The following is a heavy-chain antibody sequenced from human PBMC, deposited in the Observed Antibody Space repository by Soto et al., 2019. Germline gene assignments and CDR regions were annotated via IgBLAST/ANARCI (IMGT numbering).Heavy chain of an antibody. J-gene: IGHJ5*02. CDR1: GGSFSGYY. CDR3: ARGTHGRYIVVVPAAMRGNWFDP. CDR2: INHSGST. V-gene: IGHV4-34*01. D-gene: IGHD2-2*01. Sequence: SETLSLTCAVYGGSFSGYYWSWIRQPPGKGLEWIEEINHSGSTNYNPSLKSRVTISVDTSKNQFSLKLSSVTAADTAVYYCARGTHGRYIVVVPAAMRGNWFDPWGQGTLVTVSS.